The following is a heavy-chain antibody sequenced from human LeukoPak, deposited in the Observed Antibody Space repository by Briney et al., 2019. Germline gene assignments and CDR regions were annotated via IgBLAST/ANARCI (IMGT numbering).Heavy chain of an antibody. CDR2: INHSGST. Sequence: SETLSLTCAVYGGSFSGYYWSWIRQPPGKGLEWIGEINHSGSTNYNPSLKSRVTISVDTSKNQFSLKLSSVTAADTAVYYCARGQKKRYSSSSRAYSAMNDYWGQGTLVTVSS. D-gene: IGHD6-6*01. J-gene: IGHJ4*02. V-gene: IGHV4-34*01. CDR3: ARGQKKRYSSSSRAYSAMNDY. CDR1: GGSFSGYY.